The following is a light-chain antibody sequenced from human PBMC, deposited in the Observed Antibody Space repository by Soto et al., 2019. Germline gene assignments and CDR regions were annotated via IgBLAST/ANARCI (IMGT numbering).Light chain of an antibody. J-gene: IGKJ1*01. CDR2: DAS. CDR1: QSLRSNF. CDR3: QQYNNWPGGT. V-gene: IGKV3-20*01. Sequence: EIVLTQSPGTLSVSPGERATLSCTASQSLRSNFLAWYQQKPGQAPRLLIYDASSRAAGIPDRFSGSGSGTDFTLTITRLEPEDFAVYYCQQYNNWPGGTFGQGTKVDIK.